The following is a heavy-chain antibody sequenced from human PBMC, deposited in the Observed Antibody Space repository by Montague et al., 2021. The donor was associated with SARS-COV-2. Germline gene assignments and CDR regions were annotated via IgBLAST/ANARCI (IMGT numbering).Heavy chain of an antibody. J-gene: IGHJ4*02. D-gene: IGHD1-26*01. CDR1: GFTFSSYG. V-gene: IGHV3-33*06. CDR2: IWYDGSNK. CDR3: AKEGIVALDY. Sequence: SLILSCAASGFTFSSYGMHWVRQAPGKGLEWVAVIWYDGSNKYYXDSVKGRFTISRDNSKNTLYLQMNSLRAEDTAVYYCAKEGIVALDYWGQGTLVTVSS.